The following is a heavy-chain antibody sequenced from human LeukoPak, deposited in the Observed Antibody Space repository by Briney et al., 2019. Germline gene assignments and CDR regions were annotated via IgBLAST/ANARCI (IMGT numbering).Heavy chain of an antibody. Sequence: SQTLSLTCTVSGGSISSGGYYWSWIRQHPGKGLERIGYIYYSGSTYYNPSLKSRVTISVDTSKNQFSLKLSSVTAADTAVYYCARDSPPGPDCGGDCYNWYFDLWGRGTLVTVSS. CDR2: IYYSGST. CDR3: ARDSPPGPDCGGDCYNWYFDL. CDR1: GGSISSGGYY. J-gene: IGHJ2*01. V-gene: IGHV4-31*03. D-gene: IGHD2-21*02.